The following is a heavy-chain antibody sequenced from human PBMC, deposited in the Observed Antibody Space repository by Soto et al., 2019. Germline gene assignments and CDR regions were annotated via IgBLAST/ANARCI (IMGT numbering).Heavy chain of an antibody. V-gene: IGHV1-69*06. Sequence: QVQLVQSGAEVKKPGSSVKVSCKASGGTFSSYAISWVRQAPGQGLERMGGIIPIFGTANYAQKFQGRVKITTDNSTRTAYMALSSLSSEDTAVYYCAGGSSYEILTGYATPYYDYYGMDVWGEGTTVTVSS. CDR2: IIPIFGTA. D-gene: IGHD3-9*01. CDR1: GGTFSSYA. J-gene: IGHJ6*04. CDR3: AGGSSYEILTGYATPYYDYYGMDV.